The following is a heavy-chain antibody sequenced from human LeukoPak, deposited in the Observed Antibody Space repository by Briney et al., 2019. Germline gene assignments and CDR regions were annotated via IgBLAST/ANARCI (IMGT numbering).Heavy chain of an antibody. CDR1: GYTFTGYY. CDR2: INPNSGGT. CDR3: ARDEHYYYGMDV. V-gene: IGHV1-2*02. J-gene: IGHJ6*02. Sequence: ASVKVSCKASGYTFTGYYMHWVRQAPGQGLEWMGWINPNSGGTNYAQKFQGRVTMTRDTSISTAYMELSRLRSDDMAVYYCARDEHYYYGMDVWGQGTTVTVSS.